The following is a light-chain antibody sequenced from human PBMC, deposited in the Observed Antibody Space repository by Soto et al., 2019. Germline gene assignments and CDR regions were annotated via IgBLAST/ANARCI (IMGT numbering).Light chain of an antibody. CDR2: DNN. J-gene: IGLJ2*01. Sequence: QSVLTQPPSVSAAPGQKVTISCSGSTSNIGSYYVSWYQQLPGTAPKLLIYDNNKRPSGIPDRFSGSKSGTSATLDITGLQTGDEADYYCGTWDSSLSVGGVVFGGGTKLTVL. CDR1: TSNIGSYY. CDR3: GTWDSSLSVGGVV. V-gene: IGLV1-51*01.